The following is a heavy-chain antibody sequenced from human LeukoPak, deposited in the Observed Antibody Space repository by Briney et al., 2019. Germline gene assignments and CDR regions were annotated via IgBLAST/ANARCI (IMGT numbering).Heavy chain of an antibody. Sequence: GGSLRLSCAASGFTCSDYYMSWIRQAPGKGLEWVSYISSSGSTIYYADSVKGRFTISRDNAKNSLYLQMNSLRAEDTAVYYCAREYSSEYYFDYWGQGTLVTVSS. CDR3: AREYSSEYYFDY. V-gene: IGHV3-11*01. CDR2: ISSSGSTI. CDR1: GFTCSDYY. D-gene: IGHD5-12*01. J-gene: IGHJ4*02.